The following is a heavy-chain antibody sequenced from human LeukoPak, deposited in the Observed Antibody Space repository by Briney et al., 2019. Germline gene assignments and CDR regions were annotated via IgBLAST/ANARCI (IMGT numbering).Heavy chain of an antibody. CDR3: ARVIGYSSTWFPYYFDH. D-gene: IGHD6-13*01. V-gene: IGHV4-34*01. Sequence: SETLSLTCAVYGGSFSGYYWSWIRQPPGKGLEWIGEINHSGSTNYNPSLKSRVTISVDTSKNQSSLKLSSVTAADTAVYYCARVIGYSSTWFPYYFDHWGQGTLVTVSS. CDR2: INHSGST. CDR1: GGSFSGYY. J-gene: IGHJ4*02.